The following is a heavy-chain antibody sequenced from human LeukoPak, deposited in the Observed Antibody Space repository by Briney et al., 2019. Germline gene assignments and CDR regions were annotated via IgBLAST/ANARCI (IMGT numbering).Heavy chain of an antibody. Sequence: GRSLRLPCAASGFTFSSYGMHWVRQAPGKGLEWVAVIWYDGSNKYYADSVKGRFTISRDNSKNTLYLQMNSLRAEDTAVYYCQVAAAGIFDYWGQGTLVTVSS. D-gene: IGHD6-13*01. CDR1: GFTFSSYG. J-gene: IGHJ4*02. CDR3: QVAAAGIFDY. CDR2: IWYDGSNK. V-gene: IGHV3-33*01.